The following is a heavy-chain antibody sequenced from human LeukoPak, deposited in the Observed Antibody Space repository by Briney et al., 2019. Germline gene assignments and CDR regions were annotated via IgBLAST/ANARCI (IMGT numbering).Heavy chain of an antibody. CDR1: GFTLSSYR. J-gene: IGHJ4*02. CDR3: ARPNYYPDY. D-gene: IGHD3-10*01. Sequence: GGSLRLSCAASGFTLSSYRMNWVRQAPGKGLEWVASIKPDGGEKYYVDSVKGRFTISRDNAKNSLYLQMNSLRAEDTAVYYCARPNYYPDYWGQGTLVTVSS. CDR2: IKPDGGEK. V-gene: IGHV3-7*01.